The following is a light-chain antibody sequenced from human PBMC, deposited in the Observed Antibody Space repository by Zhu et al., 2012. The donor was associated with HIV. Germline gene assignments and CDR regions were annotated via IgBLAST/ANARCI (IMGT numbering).Light chain of an antibody. CDR1: QSISRY. J-gene: IGKJ4*01. Sequence: DIQMTQSPSSLSASVGDRVTITCRASQSISRYLNWYQQKLGKAPQLLIHGASNLQSGVPSRFTGSGSGTDFTLTITGLQPDDFATYYCQQSYSIPPLTFGGGTKVEIK. CDR3: QQSYSIPPLT. V-gene: IGKV1-39*01. CDR2: GAS.